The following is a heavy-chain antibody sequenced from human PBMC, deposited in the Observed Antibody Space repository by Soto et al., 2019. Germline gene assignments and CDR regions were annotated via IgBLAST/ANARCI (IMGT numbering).Heavy chain of an antibody. J-gene: IGHJ6*02. Sequence: QVQLVESGGGLVKPGGSLRLSCAASGFTFSDYYMSWIRQAPGKGLEWVSYISSSSSYTNYADYVKGRFTISRDNAKNSLYPQMNSLRAEDTAVYYCARVGRRGGGTERLGYYGMDVWGQGTTVTVSS. CDR1: GFTFSDYY. V-gene: IGHV3-11*05. CDR3: ARVGRRGGGTERLGYYGMDV. D-gene: IGHD2-15*01. CDR2: ISSSSSYT.